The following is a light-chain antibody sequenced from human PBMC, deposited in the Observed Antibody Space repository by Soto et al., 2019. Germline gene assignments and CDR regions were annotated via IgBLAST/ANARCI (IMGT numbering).Light chain of an antibody. CDR2: DAS. Sequence: IGVTQSPATLSLTPGERATLSCRASQSVSSYLAWYQQKPGQAPRLLIYDASNRATGIPARFSGSGSGTDFTLTISRLEPEDFAVYYCQQYGSSGTFGQGTKVDIK. CDR1: QSVSSY. J-gene: IGKJ1*01. V-gene: IGKV3-11*01. CDR3: QQYGSSGT.